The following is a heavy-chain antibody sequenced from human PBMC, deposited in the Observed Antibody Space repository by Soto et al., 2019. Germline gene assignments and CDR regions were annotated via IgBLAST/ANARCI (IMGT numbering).Heavy chain of an antibody. Sequence: VRQAPGKGLEWVSAISGSGGSTYYADSVKGRFTISRDNSKNTLYLQMNSLRAEDTAVYYCVRHKGWFGPWGQGTLVTVSS. CDR2: ISGSGGST. V-gene: IGHV3-23*01. J-gene: IGHJ5*02. CDR3: VRHKGWFGP.